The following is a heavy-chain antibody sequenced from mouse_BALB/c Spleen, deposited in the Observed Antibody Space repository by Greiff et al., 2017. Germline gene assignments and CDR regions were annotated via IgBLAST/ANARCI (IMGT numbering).Heavy chain of an antibody. CDR2: ISYSGST. Sequence: EVQLQESGPGLVKPSQSLSLTCTVTGYSITSDYAWNWIRQFPGNKLEWMGYISYSGSTSYNPSLKSRISITRDTSKNQFFLQLNSVTTEDTATYYCAPSTGTRAMDYWGQGTSVTVSS. V-gene: IGHV3-2*02. CDR3: APSTGTRAMDY. D-gene: IGHD4-1*02. CDR1: GYSITSDYA. J-gene: IGHJ4*01.